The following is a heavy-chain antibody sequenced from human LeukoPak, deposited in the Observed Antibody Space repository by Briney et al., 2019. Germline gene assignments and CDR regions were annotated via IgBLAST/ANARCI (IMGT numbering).Heavy chain of an antibody. V-gene: IGHV3-23*01. Sequence: GGSLRLSCAASGFTFSSYAMSWLRQAPGKGLEWVSIISGSGDSTYYADSVKGRFTISRDNSKNTLYLQMNSLRAEDTAVYYCAKAPVTTCSGAYCYPFDYWSQGTLVTVSS. CDR1: GFTFSSYA. D-gene: IGHD2-15*01. CDR2: ISGSGDST. J-gene: IGHJ4*02. CDR3: AKAPVTTCSGAYCYPFDY.